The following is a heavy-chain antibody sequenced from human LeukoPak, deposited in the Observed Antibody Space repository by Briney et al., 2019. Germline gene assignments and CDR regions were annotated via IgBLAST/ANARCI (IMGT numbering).Heavy chain of an antibody. J-gene: IGHJ4*02. D-gene: IGHD3-3*01. CDR3: ARSHYDFWSGEFDY. CDR2: IYHSGST. V-gene: IGHV4-38-2*02. Sequence: SETLSLTCTVSGYSISSGYYWGWIRQPPGKGLVWIGSIYHSGSTYYNPSLKSRVTISVDTSKNQFSLKLSSVTAADTAVYYCARSHYDFWSGEFDYWGQGTLVTVSS. CDR1: GYSISSGYY.